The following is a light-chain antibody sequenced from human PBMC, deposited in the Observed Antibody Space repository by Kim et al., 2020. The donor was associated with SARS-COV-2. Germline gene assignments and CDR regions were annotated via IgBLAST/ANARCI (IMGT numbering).Light chain of an antibody. V-gene: IGKV1-5*03. Sequence: LSASVGDRITITCRASQNINNVLAWYQKKPGRAPKLLIYGASSLQSGVPTRFTGRGSGTEFSLTISSLQPDDFATYYCQQYFSLSTFSQGTKLEI. CDR3: QQYFSLST. CDR1: QNINNV. CDR2: GAS. J-gene: IGKJ2*01.